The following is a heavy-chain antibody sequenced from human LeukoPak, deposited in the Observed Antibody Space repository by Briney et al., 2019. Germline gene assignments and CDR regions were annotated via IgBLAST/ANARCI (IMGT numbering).Heavy chain of an antibody. D-gene: IGHD1-26*01. J-gene: IGHJ4*02. Sequence: GGSLRLYCAASGFTFSNAWMTWVRQAPGKGLEWVGRIKSKAAGGTTDYAVPVKGRFTISRDDSKNTLYLQMNSLKTEDTAVYYCTTGESLVGTSIHVRWADWGQGVLVIVSS. CDR1: GFTFSNAW. CDR3: TTGESLVGTSIHVRWAD. CDR2: IKSKAAGGTT. V-gene: IGHV3-15*01.